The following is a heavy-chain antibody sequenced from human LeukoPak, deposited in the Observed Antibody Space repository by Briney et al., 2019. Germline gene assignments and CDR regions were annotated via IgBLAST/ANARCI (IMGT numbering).Heavy chain of an antibody. J-gene: IGHJ4*02. CDR2: IYHTGNT. D-gene: IGHD3-9*01. CDR1: GYSISSGYY. Sequence: NPSETLSLTCTVSGYSISSGYYWGWIRQPPGKGLEWIGSIYHTGNTYYNPSLKSRVTISVDTSKNQFSLKLSSVTAADTAVYYCARDDILTGYYLFDYWGQGTLVTVSS. V-gene: IGHV4-38-2*02. CDR3: ARDDILTGYYLFDY.